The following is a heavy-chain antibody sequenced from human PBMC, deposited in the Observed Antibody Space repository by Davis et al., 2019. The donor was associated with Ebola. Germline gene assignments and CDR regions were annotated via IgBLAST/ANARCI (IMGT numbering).Heavy chain of an antibody. J-gene: IGHJ4*02. CDR1: GFTFSSYS. D-gene: IGHD6-13*01. CDR3: AKDSGSSSWYPLFDY. CDR2: ISSSSSTI. Sequence: GESLKISCAASGFTFSSYSMNWVRQAPGKGLEWVSYISSSSSTIYYADSVKGRFTISRDNAKNSLYLQMNSLRAEDTALYYCAKDSGSSSWYPLFDYWGQGTLVTVSS. V-gene: IGHV3-48*04.